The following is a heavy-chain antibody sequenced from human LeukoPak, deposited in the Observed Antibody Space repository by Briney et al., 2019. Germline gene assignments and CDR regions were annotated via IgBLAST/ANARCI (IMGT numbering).Heavy chain of an antibody. D-gene: IGHD4-11*01. CDR3: AKDLKGVTSWFDP. CDR2: ISGSGGST. Sequence: VGSLRLSCAASGSTFSSYAMSWVRQAPGKGLEWVSAISGSGGSTYYADSVKGRFTISRDNSKNTLYLQMNSLRAEDTAVYYCAKDLKGVTSWFDPWGQGTLVTVSS. J-gene: IGHJ5*02. CDR1: GSTFSSYA. V-gene: IGHV3-23*01.